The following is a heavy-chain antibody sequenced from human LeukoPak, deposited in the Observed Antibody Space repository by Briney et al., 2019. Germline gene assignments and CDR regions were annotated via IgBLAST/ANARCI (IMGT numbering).Heavy chain of an antibody. CDR3: AKAPQWLVSPHYFDY. Sequence: GGSLRLSCAASGFTFSSYAMSWVRQAPGEGLEWVSAISGSGGSTYYADSVKGRFTISRDNSKNTLYLKMNSLRAEDTAVYYCAKAPQWLVSPHYFDYWGQGTLVTVSS. CDR1: GFTFSSYA. J-gene: IGHJ4*02. V-gene: IGHV3-23*01. CDR2: ISGSGGST. D-gene: IGHD6-19*01.